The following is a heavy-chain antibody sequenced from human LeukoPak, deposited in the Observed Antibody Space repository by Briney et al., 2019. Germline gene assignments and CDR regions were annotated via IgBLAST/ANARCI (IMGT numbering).Heavy chain of an antibody. V-gene: IGHV3-7*01. Sequence: GGSLRLSCAASGFIFSSYAMHWVRQAPGKGLEWVANIKQDGSEKYYVDSVKGRFTISRDNAKNSLYLQMNSLRAEDTAVYYCARGVYGDYELDYWGQGTLVTVSS. J-gene: IGHJ4*02. D-gene: IGHD4-17*01. CDR3: ARGVYGDYELDY. CDR2: IKQDGSEK. CDR1: GFIFSSYA.